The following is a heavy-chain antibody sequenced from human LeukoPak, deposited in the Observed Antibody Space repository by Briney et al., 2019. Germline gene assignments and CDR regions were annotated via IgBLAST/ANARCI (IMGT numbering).Heavy chain of an antibody. Sequence: GGSLRLSCAASGFIFSSYSMNWVRQAPREGLEWVSYISSSSSTIYYADSVKGRFTISRDNAKNSLYLQTNSLRAEDTAVYYCARDPSSWYYYYMDVWGKGTTVTISS. V-gene: IGHV3-48*01. D-gene: IGHD6-13*01. CDR3: ARDPSSWYYYYMDV. J-gene: IGHJ6*03. CDR1: GFIFSSYS. CDR2: ISSSSSTI.